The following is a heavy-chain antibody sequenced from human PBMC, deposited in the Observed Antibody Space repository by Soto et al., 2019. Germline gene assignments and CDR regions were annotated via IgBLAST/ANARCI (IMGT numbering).Heavy chain of an antibody. CDR1: GGSISSISYY. D-gene: IGHD2-15*01. Sequence: SETLSLTCTVSGGSISSISYYWGWIRQPPGKGLEWLARIDYRGKTYYNPSLQSRVTISLVTSKNQFSLNLSSVTAADSAGYYCARQILVASIPYSFDGRGPGTMVTLSS. J-gene: IGHJ4*02. CDR2: IDYRGKT. V-gene: IGHV4-39*01. CDR3: ARQILVASIPYSFDG.